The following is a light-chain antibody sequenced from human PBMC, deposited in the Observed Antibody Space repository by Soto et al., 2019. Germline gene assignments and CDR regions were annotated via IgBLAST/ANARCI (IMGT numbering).Light chain of an antibody. J-gene: IGKJ2*01. CDR1: QSIGSG. Sequence: DIQMTQSPSTLSASVGDGVTITCRASQSIGSGLAWYHQKPGKAPELLIYKATNLQGGVPSLFSGSGSGTDFSLTISSVQPVDSATYYCQQYNDFQYTFGQGTKLEI. CDR2: KAT. CDR3: QQYNDFQYT. V-gene: IGKV1-5*03.